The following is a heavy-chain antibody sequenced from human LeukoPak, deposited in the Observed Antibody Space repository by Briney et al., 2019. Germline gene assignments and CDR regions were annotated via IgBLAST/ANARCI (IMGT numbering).Heavy chain of an antibody. CDR1: GFTFDDYA. D-gene: IGHD3-10*01. J-gene: IGHJ6*02. V-gene: IGHV3-9*01. CDR3: AKAQGRWFGELSYYYYYYGMDV. Sequence: GGSLRLSCAASGFTFDDYAMHWVRQAAGKGLEWVSGISWNSGSIGYADSVKGRFTISRDNAKNSLYLQMNSLRAEDTALYYCAKAQGRWFGELSYYYYYYGMDVWGQGTTVTVSS. CDR2: ISWNSGSI.